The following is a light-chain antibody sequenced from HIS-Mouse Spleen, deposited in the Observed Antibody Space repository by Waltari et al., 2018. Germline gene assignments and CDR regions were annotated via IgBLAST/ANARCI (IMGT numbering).Light chain of an antibody. Sequence: DIQMTQSPSTLSASVGDRVTITCRASQSISSWLAWYQQKPGKAPKLLIYKASSLESGVPSRFSGSGSGTEFTLTISSLQPDDFTTYYCQQYNSYPYTFGQGTKLEIK. CDR2: KAS. CDR3: QQYNSYPYT. V-gene: IGKV1-5*03. J-gene: IGKJ2*01. CDR1: QSISSW.